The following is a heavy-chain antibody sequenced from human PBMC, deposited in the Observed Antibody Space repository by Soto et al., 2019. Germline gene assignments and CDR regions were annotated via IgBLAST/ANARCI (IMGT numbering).Heavy chain of an antibody. CDR3: ASTIAAAGWGPCDY. V-gene: IGHV1-69*01. CDR1: GGTFSSYA. J-gene: IGHJ4*02. Sequence: QVQLVQSGAEVQKPGSSVKVSCKASGGTFSSYAISWVRQAPGQGLEWMGGIIPIFGTANYAQKFQGRVTIPADESTSTAYMELSSLRSEDTAVYYCASTIAAAGWGPCDYWGQGTLVTVSS. CDR2: IIPIFGTA. D-gene: IGHD6-13*01.